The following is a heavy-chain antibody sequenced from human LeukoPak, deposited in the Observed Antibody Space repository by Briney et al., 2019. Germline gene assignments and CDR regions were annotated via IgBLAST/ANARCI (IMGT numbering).Heavy chain of an antibody. CDR2: IGGNGGST. Sequence: PGGSLRLSCAASGFTFSSYAMTWVRQAPGKGLEWVSAIGGNGGSTYYADSVKGRFTISRDNSKNTLYLQMNSLRVEDTAVYYCAKGWLRLVDYWGQGTLVTVSP. CDR1: GFTFSSYA. D-gene: IGHD5-12*01. CDR3: AKGWLRLVDY. V-gene: IGHV3-23*01. J-gene: IGHJ4*02.